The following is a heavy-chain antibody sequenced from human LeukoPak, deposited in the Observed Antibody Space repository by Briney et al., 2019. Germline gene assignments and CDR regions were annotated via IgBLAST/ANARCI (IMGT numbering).Heavy chain of an antibody. V-gene: IGHV4-34*01. Sequence: SPSETLSLTCAVYVGSFSGYYWSWIRHPPGEGLEWLGSFDYSGSTYYKPSLKGRVTISEDTSKNQFSLNLSSVTAADTAVYYCARLVVSSWYHEVLLGRDYWGQGTLVTVSS. CDR2: FDYSGST. CDR3: ARLVVSSWYHEVLLGRDY. J-gene: IGHJ4*02. D-gene: IGHD6-13*01. CDR1: VGSFSGYY.